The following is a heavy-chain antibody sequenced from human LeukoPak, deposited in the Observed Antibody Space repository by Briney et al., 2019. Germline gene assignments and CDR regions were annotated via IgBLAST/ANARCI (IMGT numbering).Heavy chain of an antibody. J-gene: IGHJ5*02. V-gene: IGHV1-8*01. CDR2: MDPQNGNT. D-gene: IGHD6-19*01. CDR3: AYTHVSGWYSNWFDP. Sequence: ASVKVSCKASGYMFTSYGINWVRQATGQGLEWMGWMDPQNGNTGYAQKFQGRVTMTRDTPMSTAYMELSSLTSEDTAVYYCAYTHVSGWYSNWFDPWGQGTLVTVSS. CDR1: GYMFTSYG.